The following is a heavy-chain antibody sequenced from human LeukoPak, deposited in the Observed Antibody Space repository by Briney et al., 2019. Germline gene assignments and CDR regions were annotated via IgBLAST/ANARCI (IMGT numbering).Heavy chain of an antibody. CDR2: IYYSGST. J-gene: IGHJ4*02. D-gene: IGHD6-19*01. Sequence: SETLTLTCTVSGGSISSSNYYWGWIRQPPGKGLEWIGNIYYSGSTYYKPSLKTRVTISVDTSKNQFSLKLTSVTAADTAVYYCARHASVDGNWPRPLDYWGQGSLVTVSS. CDR1: GGSISSSNYY. V-gene: IGHV4-39*01. CDR3: ARHASVDGNWPRPLDY.